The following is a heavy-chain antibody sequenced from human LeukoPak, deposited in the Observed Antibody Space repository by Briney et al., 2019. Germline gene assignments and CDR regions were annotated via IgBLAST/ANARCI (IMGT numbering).Heavy chain of an antibody. V-gene: IGHV3-53*01. D-gene: IGHD1-1*01. J-gene: IGHJ2*01. Sequence: PGGSLRLSCAASGFTVGSNYMSWVRQAPGKGLEWVSLINSGGSTYYADSVKGRFTISRDNSKNTLYLQMNSLRAEDTAVYYCARDWSWNPLHFDLWGRGTLVTVSS. CDR1: GFTVGSNY. CDR3: ARDWSWNPLHFDL. CDR2: INSGGST.